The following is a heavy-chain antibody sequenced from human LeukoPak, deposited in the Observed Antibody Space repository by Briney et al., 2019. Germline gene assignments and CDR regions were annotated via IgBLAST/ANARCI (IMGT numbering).Heavy chain of an antibody. D-gene: IGHD2-21*01. CDR1: GGTFSSYA. CDR2: IIPIFGTA. J-gene: IGHJ5*02. CDR3: ARSPTYQSQFDP. V-gene: IGHV1-69*13. Sequence: SVKVSCKASGGTFSSYAISWVRQAPGQGLEWMGGIIPIFGTANYAQKFQGRVTITADESTSTAYMELSSLRSEDTAVYYCARSPTYQSQFDPWGQGTLVTVSS.